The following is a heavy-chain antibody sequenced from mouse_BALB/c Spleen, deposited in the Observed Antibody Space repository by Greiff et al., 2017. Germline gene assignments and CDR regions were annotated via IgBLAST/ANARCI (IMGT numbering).Heavy chain of an antibody. J-gene: IGHJ2*01. CDR3: TRLSYDYFDY. CDR2: IRLKSNNYAT. V-gene: IGHV6-6*02. D-gene: IGHD2-3*01. Sequence: EVQRVESGGGLVQPGGSMKLSCVASGFTFSNYWMNWVRQSPEKGLEWVAEIRLKSNNYATHYAESVKGRFTISRDDSKSSVYLQMNNLRAEDTGIYYCTRLSYDYFDYWGQGTTLTVSS. CDR1: GFTFSNYW.